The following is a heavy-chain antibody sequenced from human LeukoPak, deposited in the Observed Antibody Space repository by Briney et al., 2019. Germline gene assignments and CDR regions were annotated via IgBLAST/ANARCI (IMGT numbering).Heavy chain of an antibody. V-gene: IGHV1-2*06. J-gene: IGHJ6*02. CDR1: GYTFTGYY. Sequence: ASVKVSCKASGYTFTGYYMHWVRQAPGQGLEWMGRINPNSGGTNYAQKFQGRVTMTRDTSISTAYMELSRLRSDDTAVYYCARDRSHDFWSGFYGMDVWGQGTTVTVSS. CDR2: INPNSGGT. D-gene: IGHD3-3*01. CDR3: ARDRSHDFWSGFYGMDV.